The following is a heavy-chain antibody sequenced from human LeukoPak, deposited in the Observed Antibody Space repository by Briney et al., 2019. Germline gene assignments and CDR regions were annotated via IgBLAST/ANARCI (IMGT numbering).Heavy chain of an antibody. Sequence: SETLSLTCTVSGGSISSYYWSWIRQPPGKGLEWIGYIYYSGSTNYNPSLKSRVTISVDTSKNQFSLKLSSVTAADTAVYYCARDSTTQYYYDSSGYYDYWGQGTLVTVSS. D-gene: IGHD3-22*01. CDR3: ARDSTTQYYYDSSGYYDY. CDR2: IYYSGST. J-gene: IGHJ4*02. CDR1: GGSISSYY. V-gene: IGHV4-59*01.